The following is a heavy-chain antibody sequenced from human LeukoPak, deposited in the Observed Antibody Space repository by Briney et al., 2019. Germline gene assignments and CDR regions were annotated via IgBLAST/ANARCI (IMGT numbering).Heavy chain of an antibody. CDR1: GFPFSSYE. J-gene: IGHJ4*02. D-gene: IGHD4-17*01. V-gene: IGHV3-48*03. CDR3: ARDSVGDLLDY. Sequence: GGSLRLSCEGSGFPFSSYEMNWLRQAPGKGLEWVSHIDSGGITIYYADSVKGRFTISRDNAKNSICLQMDSLRVEDTAIYYCARDSVGDLLDYWGQGTPVTVSS. CDR2: IDSGGITI.